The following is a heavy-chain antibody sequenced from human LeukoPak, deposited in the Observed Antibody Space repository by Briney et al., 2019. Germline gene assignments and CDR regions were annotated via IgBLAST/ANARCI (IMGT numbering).Heavy chain of an antibody. CDR3: ARNGDYDILTGYGY. J-gene: IGHJ4*02. CDR1: GFTFSSYS. CDR2: ISSSGGAT. V-gene: IGHV3-23*01. D-gene: IGHD3-9*01. Sequence: PGGSLRLSCAASGFTFSSYSMSWARQAPGKGLEWVSVISSSGGATYYADSVKGRFTISRDNAKNSLYLQMNSLRAEDTAVYYCARNGDYDILTGYGYWGQGTLVTVSS.